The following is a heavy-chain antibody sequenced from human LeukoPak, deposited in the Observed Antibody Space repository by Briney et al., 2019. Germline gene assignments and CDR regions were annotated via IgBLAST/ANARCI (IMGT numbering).Heavy chain of an antibody. V-gene: IGHV1-18*01. CDR1: GYTFTSYG. CDR2: ISAYNGNT. Sequence: ASVKASCKASGYTFTSYGISWVRQAPGQGLEWMGWISAYNGNTNYAQKLQGRVTMTTDTSTSTAYMELSSLRSEDTAVYYCASHEDTAMVGWFDPWGQGTLVTVSS. CDR3: ASHEDTAMVGWFDP. J-gene: IGHJ5*02. D-gene: IGHD5-18*01.